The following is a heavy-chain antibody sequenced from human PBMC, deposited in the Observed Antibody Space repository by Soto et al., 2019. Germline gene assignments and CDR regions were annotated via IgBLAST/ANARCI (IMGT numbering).Heavy chain of an antibody. V-gene: IGHV3-21*01. CDR1: GFTFSTYS. J-gene: IGHJ4*02. D-gene: IGHD1-26*01. Sequence: GGSLRLSCAASGFTFSTYSMHWVRQAPGKGLEWVSSIDPSSVYIFHAASLQGRFTVSRANAQNSFYLQMNSLRAEDTAVYYCARSLVRGAPDSWGQGTLVTVSS. CDR3: ARSLVRGAPDS. CDR2: IDPSSVYI.